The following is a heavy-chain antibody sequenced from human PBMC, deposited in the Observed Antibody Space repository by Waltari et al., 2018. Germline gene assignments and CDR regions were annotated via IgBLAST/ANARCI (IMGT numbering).Heavy chain of an antibody. V-gene: IGHV3-43*01. CDR2: ISWDGGST. CDR3: AKGALRRPTLYYYFDY. D-gene: IGHD1-26*01. J-gene: IGHJ4*02. Sequence: EVQLVESGGVVVQPGGSLRLSCAASGFTFDDYTMHWVRQAPGKGLEWVSLISWDGGSTYYADSVKGRFTISRDNSKNSLYLQMNSLRTEDTALYYGAKGALRRPTLYYYFDYWGQGTLVTVSS. CDR1: GFTFDDYT.